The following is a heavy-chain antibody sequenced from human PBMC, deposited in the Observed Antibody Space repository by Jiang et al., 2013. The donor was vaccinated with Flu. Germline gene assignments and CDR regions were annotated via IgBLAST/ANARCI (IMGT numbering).Heavy chain of an antibody. Sequence: GAEVKKPGASVKVSCKASGYTFTDYYIHWVRQAPGQGLEWMGWINPKSGGTNYAQKFQGRVTMTRDTSISTAYMDLSSVRSDDTAVFYCARSLVLSSWYEVDYWGQGTLVTVSS. D-gene: IGHD6-13*01. CDR3: ARSLVLSSWYEVDY. V-gene: IGHV1-2*02. J-gene: IGHJ4*02. CDR1: GYTFTDYY. CDR2: INPKSGGT.